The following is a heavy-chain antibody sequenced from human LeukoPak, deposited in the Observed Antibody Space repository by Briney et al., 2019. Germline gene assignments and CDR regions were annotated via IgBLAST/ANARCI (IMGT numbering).Heavy chain of an antibody. V-gene: IGHV4-61*02. Sequence: SETLSLTCTVSDGSISSGSYYWSWIRQPAGKGLEWIGRIYTRGSTNYNPSLKSRVTISVDTSKNQFSLKLSSVTAADTAVYYCAREEPYYDILTGYYPAFDIWGQGTMVTVSS. CDR2: IYTRGST. CDR1: DGSISSGSYY. CDR3: AREEPYYDILTGYYPAFDI. J-gene: IGHJ3*02. D-gene: IGHD3-9*01.